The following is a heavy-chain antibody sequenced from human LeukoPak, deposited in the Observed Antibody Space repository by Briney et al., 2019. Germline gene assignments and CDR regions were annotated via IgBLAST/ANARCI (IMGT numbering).Heavy chain of an antibody. CDR3: ARHDTSGWYAFDQ. D-gene: IGHD6-19*01. CDR2: INSDGSST. CDR1: GFTSSSHW. Sequence: GGSLRLSCAASGFTSSSHWMHWVRHAPGKGLVWVSRINSDGSSTNYADSVKGRFTISGDNAKNTLYLQMSSQRAEDTAVYYCARHDTSGWYAFDQWGQGTLVTVSS. V-gene: IGHV3-74*01. J-gene: IGHJ5*02.